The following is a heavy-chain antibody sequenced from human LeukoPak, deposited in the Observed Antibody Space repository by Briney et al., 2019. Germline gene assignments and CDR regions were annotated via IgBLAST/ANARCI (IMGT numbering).Heavy chain of an antibody. J-gene: IGHJ2*01. V-gene: IGHV4-4*07. Sequence: SETLSLTCTVSDGSISSYYWSWIRQPAGKGLEWIGRIYTSGSTNYNPSLKSRVTMSVDTFKNQFSLKLSSVTAADTAVYYCARGPVVVPAAIWYFDLWGRGTLVTVSS. CDR1: DGSISSYY. D-gene: IGHD2-2*02. CDR3: ARGPVVVPAAIWYFDL. CDR2: IYTSGST.